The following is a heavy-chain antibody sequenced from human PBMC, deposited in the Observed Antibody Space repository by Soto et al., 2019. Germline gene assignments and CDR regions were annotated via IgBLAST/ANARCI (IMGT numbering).Heavy chain of an antibody. CDR2: IYYSGST. D-gene: IGHD1-1*01. Sequence: QLQLQESGPGLVKPSETLSLTCTVSGGSISSSSYYWGWIRQPPGKGLEWIGSIYYSGSTYYNPSLKSRVPMALDTSRPQFSLELSSVSAAGTAVYYWGRREYGTYFDLWGQGNRVAV. CDR1: GGSISSSSYY. J-gene: IGHJ4*02. CDR3: GRREYGTYFDL. V-gene: IGHV4-39*01.